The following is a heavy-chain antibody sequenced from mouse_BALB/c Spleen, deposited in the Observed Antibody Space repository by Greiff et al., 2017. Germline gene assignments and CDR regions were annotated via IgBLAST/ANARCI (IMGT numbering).Heavy chain of an antibody. V-gene: IGHV1S56*01. CDR3: ARFWFAY. Sequence: QVQLKESGPELVKPGASVKMSCKASGYTFTSYYIHWVKQRPGQGLEWIGWIYPGDGSTKYNEKFKGKTTLTADKSSSTAYMQLNSLTSEDSAVYYCARFWFAYWGQGTLVTVSA. CDR1: GYTFTSYY. J-gene: IGHJ3*01. CDR2: IYPGDGST.